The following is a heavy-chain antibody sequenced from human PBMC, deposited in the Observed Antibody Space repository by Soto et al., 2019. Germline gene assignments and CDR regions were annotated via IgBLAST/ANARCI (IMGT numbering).Heavy chain of an antibody. CDR2: IIGSGGST. V-gene: IGHV3-23*01. Sequence: SLRLSWTASLFTFSSYARSWVLHTPFKGLEFFSAIIGSGGSTYYADSVKGRFTISRDNSKNTLYLQMNSLRAEDTAVYYCAKVGESYYYYYGMDVWGQGTTVTVSS. J-gene: IGHJ6*02. D-gene: IGHD3-16*01. CDR1: LFTFSSYA. CDR3: AKVGESYYYYYGMDV.